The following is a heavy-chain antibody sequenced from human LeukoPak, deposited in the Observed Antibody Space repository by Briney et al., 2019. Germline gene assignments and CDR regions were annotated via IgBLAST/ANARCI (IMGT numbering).Heavy chain of an antibody. J-gene: IGHJ4*02. CDR2: ISAYSGNT. D-gene: IGHD2-2*02. V-gene: IGHV1-18*01. CDR1: GYTFTSYG. CDR3: ALYYCSSTSCYTDY. Sequence: ASVKVSRKASGYTFTSYGISWVRQAPGQGLEWMGWISAYSGNTNYAQKLQGRATMTTDTSTSTAYMELRSLRSDDTAVYYCALYYCSSTSCYTDYWGQGTLVTVSS.